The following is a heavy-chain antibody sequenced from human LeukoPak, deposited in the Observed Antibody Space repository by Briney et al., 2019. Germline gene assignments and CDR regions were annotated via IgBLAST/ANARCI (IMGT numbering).Heavy chain of an antibody. CDR1: GFTFSSYA. D-gene: IGHD1-26*01. CDR2: ISGSGGST. J-gene: IGHJ4*02. V-gene: IGHV3-23*01. CDR3: AKGSTFSLVGATYFDY. Sequence: RAGGSLRLSCAASGFTFSSYAMSWVRQAPGKGLEWVSAISGSGGSTYYADSVKGRFTISRDNSKNTLCLQMNSLRAEDTAVYYCAKGSTFSLVGATYFDYWGQGTLVTVSS.